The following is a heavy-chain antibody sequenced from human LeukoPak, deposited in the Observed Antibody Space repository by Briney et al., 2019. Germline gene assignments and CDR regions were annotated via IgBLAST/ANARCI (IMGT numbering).Heavy chain of an antibody. D-gene: IGHD3-3*01. CDR1: GGSISAYY. Sequence: SETLSLTCTISGGSISAYYWSWIRQPLGKGLEWIGYIYFAGTTTYHPSLRSRVTISLDTSNNQFSLDLTSVTVADTAVYYCAGLRSCSRPNFDSWGQGSLVTVSS. CDR3: AGLRSCSRPNFDS. V-gene: IGHV4-59*08. CDR2: IYFAGTT. J-gene: IGHJ4*02.